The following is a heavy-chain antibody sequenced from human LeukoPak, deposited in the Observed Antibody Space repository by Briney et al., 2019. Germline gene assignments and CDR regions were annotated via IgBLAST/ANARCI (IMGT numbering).Heavy chain of an antibody. J-gene: IGHJ5*02. CDR1: GASITSDY. CDR2: IYYSGST. D-gene: IGHD6-13*01. Sequence: SETLSLTCSVSGASITSDYWSWIRQPPGKGLEWIGNIYYSGSTYYNPSLKSRVTISVDTSMNQFSLKVSSVTAADTAVYYCARVEKYTSSGPTDPWGQGTLVTVSS. CDR3: ARVEKYTSSGPTDP. V-gene: IGHV4-59*12.